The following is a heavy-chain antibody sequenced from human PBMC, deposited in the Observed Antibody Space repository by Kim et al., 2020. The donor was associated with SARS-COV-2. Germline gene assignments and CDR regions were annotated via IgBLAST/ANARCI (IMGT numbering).Heavy chain of an antibody. J-gene: IGHJ6*02. CDR2: ISYDGSNK. CDR1: GFTFSSYG. Sequence: GGSLRLSCAASGFTFSSYGMHWVRQAPGKGLEWVAVISYDGSNKYYADSVKGRFTISRDNSKNTLYLQMNSLRAEDTAVYYCAKNAPEYSSNWYSYYYGMDVWGQGTTVTVSS. V-gene: IGHV3-30*18. CDR3: AKNAPEYSSNWYSYYYGMDV. D-gene: IGHD6-13*01.